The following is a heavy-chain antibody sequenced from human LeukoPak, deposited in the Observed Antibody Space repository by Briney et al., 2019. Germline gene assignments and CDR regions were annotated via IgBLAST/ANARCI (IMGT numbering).Heavy chain of an antibody. CDR3: AKDGNWARFED. CDR1: GFSVSSNY. Sequence: PGGSLRLSCAASGFSVSSNYMSWVRQAPGKGLEWVSVIYSGDRTYYADSVKGRFTISRDNSKNMVWLQINSPTAEDTATYYCAKDGNWARFEDWGQGTLVTVSS. J-gene: IGHJ4*02. V-gene: IGHV3-53*01. CDR2: IYSGDRT. D-gene: IGHD7-27*01.